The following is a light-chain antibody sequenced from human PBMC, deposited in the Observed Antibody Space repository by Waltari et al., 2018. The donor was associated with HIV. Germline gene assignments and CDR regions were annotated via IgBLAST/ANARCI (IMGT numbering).Light chain of an antibody. CDR1: SSDIGGYPY. CDR3: SSYGGSANLL. Sequence: QSALTQPPSASGPPGQSVTISCTGTSSDIGGYPYVSWYQQYPGKAPKLMIYEVSKRPSGVPDRFSGSKSANTASLTVSGLQAEDEADYYCSSYGGSANLLFGGGTKLTVL. CDR2: EVS. V-gene: IGLV2-8*01. J-gene: IGLJ2*01.